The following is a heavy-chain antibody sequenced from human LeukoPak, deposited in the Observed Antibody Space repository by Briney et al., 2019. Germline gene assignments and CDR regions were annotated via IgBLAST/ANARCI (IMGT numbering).Heavy chain of an antibody. V-gene: IGHV4-61*02. J-gene: IGHJ6*03. D-gene: IGHD2-15*01. Sequence: SETLSLTCTVSGGSISSGSYYWSWIRQPAGKGLEWIGRIYTSGSTNYNPSLKSRGTISVDTSKNQSSLKLSSVTAADTAVYYCARGIVVVAQLGFYFYYMDVWGKGTTVTISS. CDR2: IYTSGST. CDR3: ARGIVVVAQLGFYFYYMDV. CDR1: GGSISSGSYY.